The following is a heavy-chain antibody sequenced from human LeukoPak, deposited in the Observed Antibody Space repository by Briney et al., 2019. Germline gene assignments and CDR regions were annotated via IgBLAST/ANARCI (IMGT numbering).Heavy chain of an antibody. Sequence: SETLSLTCAVSGDSFSSHYWTWIRQPPGRGLEWIGYISYIGTTNYNPSLKSRVTISIDTSKNQFSLKLSSVTTADTAVYYCARVGGYCSSTSCYTFTRIQYYFDYWGQGTLVTVSS. V-gene: IGHV4-59*11. D-gene: IGHD2-2*02. CDR2: ISYIGTT. CDR3: ARVGGYCSSTSCYTFTRIQYYFDY. CDR1: GDSFSSHY. J-gene: IGHJ4*02.